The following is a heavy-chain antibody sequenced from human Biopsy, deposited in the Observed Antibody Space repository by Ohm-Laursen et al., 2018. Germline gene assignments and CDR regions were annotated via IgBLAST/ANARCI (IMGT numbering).Heavy chain of an antibody. CDR2: IFYSANT. CDR1: GGSVSGYY. V-gene: IGHV4-31*03. CDR3: ARLGSGDYFPTFFDF. D-gene: IGHD5-12*01. J-gene: IGHJ4*02. Sequence: TLSLTCTVSGGSVSGYYWNWIRHHPGKGLEWIGNIFYSANTYYNPSLKSRVTISVDTSKNQFSLKLSSVTAADTAVYYCARLGSGDYFPTFFDFWGQGALVTVSS.